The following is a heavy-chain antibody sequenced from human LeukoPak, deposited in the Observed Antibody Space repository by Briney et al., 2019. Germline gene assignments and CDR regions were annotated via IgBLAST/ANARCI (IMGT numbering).Heavy chain of an antibody. J-gene: IGHJ4*02. D-gene: IGHD2-2*01. CDR1: GYRLSHYW. CDR2: VYPCHSDT. V-gene: IGHV5-51*01. CDR3: ARHEYTSKSAV. Sequence: ESLKISCKNSGYRLSHYWIGWVRQMPGKGLEWRGIVYPCHSDTRLSPSFQGQVTISPDKSLETAFFPWRQLKGPDNASYYRARHEYTSKSAVWGQGTLVTVSS.